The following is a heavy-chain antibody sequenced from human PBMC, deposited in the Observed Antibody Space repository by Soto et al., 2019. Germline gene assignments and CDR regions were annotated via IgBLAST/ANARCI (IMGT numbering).Heavy chain of an antibody. D-gene: IGHD5-18*01. CDR2: IYYSGST. J-gene: IGHJ4*02. V-gene: IGHV4-59*01. CDR3: ASMTALSPFDY. Sequence: QVQLQESGPGLVKPSETLSLTCTVSGGSISSYYWSWIRQPPGKGLEWIGYIYYSGSTNYNPSLKSRVTISVDTSKNPFSLKLSSVTAADTAVYYCASMTALSPFDYWGQGTLVTVSS. CDR1: GGSISSYY.